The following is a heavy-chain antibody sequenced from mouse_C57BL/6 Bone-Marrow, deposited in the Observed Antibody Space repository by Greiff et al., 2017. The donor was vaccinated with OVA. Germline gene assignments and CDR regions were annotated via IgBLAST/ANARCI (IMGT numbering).Heavy chain of an antibody. Sequence: VMLVESGPGLVQPSQSLSITCTVSGFSLTSYGVHWVRQSPGKGLEWLGVIWSGGSTDYNAAFISRLSISKDNSKSQVFFKMNSLQADDTAIYYCARPVPYDGDAMDYWGQGTSVTVSS. CDR2: IWSGGST. CDR3: ARPVPYDGDAMDY. J-gene: IGHJ4*01. CDR1: GFSLTSYG. V-gene: IGHV2-2*01. D-gene: IGHD2-12*01.